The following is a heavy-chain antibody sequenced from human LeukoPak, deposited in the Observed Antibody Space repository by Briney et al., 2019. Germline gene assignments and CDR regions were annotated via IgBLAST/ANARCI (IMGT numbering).Heavy chain of an antibody. CDR3: ARDRESSGEGTWFDP. J-gene: IGHJ5*02. Sequence: SVKVSCKASGGTFSSYAISWARQAPGQGLEWMGGIIPIFGTANYAQKFQGRVTITADESTSTAYMELSSLRSEDTAVYYCARDRESSGEGTWFDPWGQGTLVTVSS. CDR1: GGTFSSYA. CDR2: IIPIFGTA. V-gene: IGHV1-69*01. D-gene: IGHD6-19*01.